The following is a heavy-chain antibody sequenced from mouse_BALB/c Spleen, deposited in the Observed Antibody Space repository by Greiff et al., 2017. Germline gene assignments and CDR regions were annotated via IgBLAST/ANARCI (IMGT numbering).Heavy chain of an antibody. D-gene: IGHD1-1*01. V-gene: IGHV1-5*01. CDR3: TRRKYYYGSSPHFDY. CDR1: GYSFTSYW. Sequence: EVQLQQSGTVLARPGASVKMSCKASGYSFTSYWLHWVKQRPGQGLEWIGAIYPGNSDTSYNQKFKGKAKLTAVTSASTAYMELSSLTNEDSAVYYCTRRKYYYGSSPHFDYWGQGTTLTVAS. CDR2: IYPGNSDT. J-gene: IGHJ2*01.